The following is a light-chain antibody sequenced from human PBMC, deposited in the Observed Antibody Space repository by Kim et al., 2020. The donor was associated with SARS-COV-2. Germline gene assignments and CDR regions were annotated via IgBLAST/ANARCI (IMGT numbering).Light chain of an antibody. CDR2: QDS. CDR1: KLGDKY. V-gene: IGLV3-1*01. CDR3: QVWDSGTVV. Sequence: SYELTQPPSVSVSPGQTASITCSGDKLGDKYACWYQQKPGQSPVLVIYQDSKRPSGIPERFSGSNSGNTATLTISGTQAMDEADYYCQVWDSGTVVFGGGTQLTVL. J-gene: IGLJ2*01.